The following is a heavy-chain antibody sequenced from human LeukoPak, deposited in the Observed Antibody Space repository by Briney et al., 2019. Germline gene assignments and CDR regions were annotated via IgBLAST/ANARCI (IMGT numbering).Heavy chain of an antibody. CDR1: GGSFSGYY. J-gene: IGHJ4*02. V-gene: IGHV4-34*01. Sequence: PSETLSLTCAVYGGSFSGYYWSWIRQPPGKGLEWIGEINHSGSTNYNPSLKSRVTISVDTSKNQFSLKLSSVTAADTAVYYCARLRVGAYDYWGQGTLVTVSS. CDR3: ARLRVGAYDY. CDR2: INHSGST. D-gene: IGHD1-26*01.